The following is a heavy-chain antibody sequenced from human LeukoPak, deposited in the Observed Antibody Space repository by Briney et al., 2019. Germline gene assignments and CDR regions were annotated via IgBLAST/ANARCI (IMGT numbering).Heavy chain of an antibody. Sequence: PSETLSLICTVSGGSISSYYWSWIRQPPGKGLEWIGYIYYSGSTNYNPSLKSRVTISVDTSKNQFSLKLSSVTAADTAVYYCARASNSFGVVTHFDYWGQGTLVTVSS. D-gene: IGHD3-3*01. CDR3: ARASNSFGVVTHFDY. CDR1: GGSISSYY. CDR2: IYYSGST. J-gene: IGHJ4*02. V-gene: IGHV4-59*01.